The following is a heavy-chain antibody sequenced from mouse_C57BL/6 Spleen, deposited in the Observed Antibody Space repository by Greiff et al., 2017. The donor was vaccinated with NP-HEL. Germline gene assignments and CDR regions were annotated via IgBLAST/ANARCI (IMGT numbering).Heavy chain of an antibody. V-gene: IGHV1-75*01. CDR3: ARYYYGSSYFDY. CDR2: IFPGSGST. Sequence: QVQLKESGPELVKPGASVKISCKASGYTFTDYYINWVKQRPGQGLEWIGWIFPGSGSTYYNEKFKGKATLTVDKSSSTAYMLLSSLTSEDSAVYFCARYYYGSSYFDYWGQGTTLTVSS. J-gene: IGHJ2*01. D-gene: IGHD1-1*01. CDR1: GYTFTDYY.